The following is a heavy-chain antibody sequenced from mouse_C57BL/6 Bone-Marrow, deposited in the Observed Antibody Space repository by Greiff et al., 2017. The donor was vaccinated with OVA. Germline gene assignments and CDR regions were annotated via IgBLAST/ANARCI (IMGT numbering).Heavy chain of an antibody. CDR1: GFPITSGYY. CDR2: ITHSGET. V-gene: IGHV12-3*01. Sequence: LQESGPGLVKPSQSLFLTCSITGFPITSGYYWIWIRQSPGKPLEWMGYITHSGETFYNPSLQSPISITRETSKNQFFLHLNSVTTEDTAMYYCAGDRSSPLDYWAKAPLSQSPQ. D-gene: IGHD1-1*01. CDR3: AGDRSSPLDY. J-gene: IGHJ2*01.